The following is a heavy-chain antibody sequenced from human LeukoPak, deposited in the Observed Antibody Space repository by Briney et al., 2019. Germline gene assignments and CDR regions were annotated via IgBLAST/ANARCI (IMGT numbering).Heavy chain of an antibody. J-gene: IGHJ4*02. CDR3: ARTYYDSMKGVYFDY. CDR2: IYYSGST. V-gene: IGHV4-39*01. CDR1: GGSISSSSYY. Sequence: PSETLSLTCTVSGGSISSSSYYWGWIRQPPGKGLEWIGSIYYSGSTYYNPSLKSRVTISVDTSKNQFSLKLSSVTAADTAVYYCARTYYDSMKGVYFDYWGQGTLVTVSS. D-gene: IGHD3-22*01.